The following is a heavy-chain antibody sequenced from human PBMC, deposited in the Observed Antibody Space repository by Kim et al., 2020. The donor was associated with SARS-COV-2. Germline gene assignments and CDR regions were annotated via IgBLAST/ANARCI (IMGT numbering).Heavy chain of an antibody. Sequence: SETLSLTCAVYGGSFSGYYWSWIRQPPGKGLEWIGEINHSGSTNYNPSLKSRGTISVDTSKNQFSLKLSSVTAADTAAYYCARGGGWTTVVTLWFGYYY. J-gene: IGHJ6*01. CDR1: GGSFSGYY. D-gene: IGHD4-17*01. CDR2: INHSGST. V-gene: IGHV4-34*01. CDR3: ARGGGWTTVVTLWFGYYY.